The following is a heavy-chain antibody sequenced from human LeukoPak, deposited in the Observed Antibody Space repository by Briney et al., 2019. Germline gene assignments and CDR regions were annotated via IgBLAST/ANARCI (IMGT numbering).Heavy chain of an antibody. V-gene: IGHV3-7*04. CDR2: IKEDGSEK. J-gene: IGHJ5*02. Sequence: GGSLRLSCAASGFTFSGYWMTWVRQAPGKGLEWEANIKEDGSEKYYVDSVKGRFTISRDNAKNSLYLQMNTLRAEDTAVYYCTRDVYSGSHQTWGQGTLVTVSS. CDR1: GFTFSGYW. CDR3: TRDVYSGSHQT. D-gene: IGHD2-21*01.